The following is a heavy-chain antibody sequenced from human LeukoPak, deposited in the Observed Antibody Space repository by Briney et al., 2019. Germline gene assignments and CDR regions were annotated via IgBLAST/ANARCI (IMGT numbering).Heavy chain of an antibody. CDR1: GFTFSNYA. D-gene: IGHD3-3*01. Sequence: GGSLRLSCAASGFTFSNYAMNWVRQAPGKGLEWVSVISGSGGSTYYADSVKGRFTISRDNSKNTLYLQMNSLRAEDTAVYYCAKGGHDFWSGPNWFDPRGQGTLVTVSS. CDR2: ISGSGGST. J-gene: IGHJ5*02. CDR3: AKGGHDFWSGPNWFDP. V-gene: IGHV3-23*01.